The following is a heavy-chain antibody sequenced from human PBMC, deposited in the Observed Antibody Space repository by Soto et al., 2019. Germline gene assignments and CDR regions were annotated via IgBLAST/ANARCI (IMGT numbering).Heavy chain of an antibody. CDR2: IYPSDSDT. Sequence: GESLKISCQGSGYIFTNYWIGWVRQMPGKGLEWMGIIYPSDSDTKYSPSFQGQVTISADKSINTAYLQLSSLKASDTAIYYCARRGSGGYYLIEYWGQGTLVTVSP. D-gene: IGHD3-22*01. CDR3: ARRGSGGYYLIEY. CDR1: GYIFTNYW. J-gene: IGHJ4*02. V-gene: IGHV5-51*01.